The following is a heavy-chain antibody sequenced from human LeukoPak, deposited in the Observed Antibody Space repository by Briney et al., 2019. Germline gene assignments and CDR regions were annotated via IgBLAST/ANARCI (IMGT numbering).Heavy chain of an antibody. CDR1: GYTFTGYY. D-gene: IGHD2-2*03. CDR3: ARGLLDSHYYGMDV. V-gene: IGHV1-2*04. Sequence: ASVKVSCKASGYTFTGYYMHWVRQAPGQGLEWMGWINPNSGGTNYAQKFQGWVTMTRDTSISTAYMELSRLRSDDTAVYYCARGLLDSHYYGMDVWGQGTTVTVSS. J-gene: IGHJ6*02. CDR2: INPNSGGT.